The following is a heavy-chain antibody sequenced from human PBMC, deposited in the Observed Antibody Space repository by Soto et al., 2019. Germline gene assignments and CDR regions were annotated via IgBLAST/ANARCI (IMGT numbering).Heavy chain of an antibody. V-gene: IGHV4-34*01. D-gene: IGHD6-6*01. CDR1: GGSFSGYY. Sequence: NPSETLSLTCAVYGGSFSGYYWSWIRQPPGKGLEWIGEINHSGSTNYNPSLKSRVTISVDTSKNQFSLKLSSVTAADTAVYYCARGRRYSSSSGYYYYGMDVWGQGTTVTVSS. CDR2: INHSGST. CDR3: ARGRRYSSSSGYYYYGMDV. J-gene: IGHJ6*02.